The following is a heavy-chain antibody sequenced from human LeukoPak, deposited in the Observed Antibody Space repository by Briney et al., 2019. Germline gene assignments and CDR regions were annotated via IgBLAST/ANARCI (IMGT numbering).Heavy chain of an antibody. Sequence: GGSLRLSCAASGFTFSSYSMNWVRQAPGEGLEWVSSISSSSYIYYADSVKGRFTISRDNAKNSLYLQMNSLRAEDTAVYYCARDLATYYYDSSGPNPQGDYWGQGTLVTVSS. CDR3: ARDLATYYYDSSGPNPQGDY. J-gene: IGHJ4*02. D-gene: IGHD3-22*01. V-gene: IGHV3-21*01. CDR1: GFTFSSYS. CDR2: ISSSSYI.